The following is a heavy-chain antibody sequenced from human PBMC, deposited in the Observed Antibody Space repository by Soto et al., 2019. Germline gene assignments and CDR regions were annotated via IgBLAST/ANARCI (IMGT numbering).Heavy chain of an antibody. CDR2: IHSGGNT. Sequence: EVQLVETGGGLIQPGGSLRLSCAASWFSISINYMSWVRQAPGKGLEWVSIIHSGGNTDYADSVKGRFTVSRDNSKNTVYLQMNSLRAEDTAIYYCASIAVAEGFDPWGQGTLVTVSS. J-gene: IGHJ5*02. CDR3: ASIAVAEGFDP. D-gene: IGHD6-19*01. V-gene: IGHV3-53*02. CDR1: WFSISINY.